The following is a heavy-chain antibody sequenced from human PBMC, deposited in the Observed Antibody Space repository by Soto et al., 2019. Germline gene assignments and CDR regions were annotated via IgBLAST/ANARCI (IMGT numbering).Heavy chain of an antibody. J-gene: IGHJ4*02. CDR1: GFTFSSYG. D-gene: IGHD6-25*01. CDR3: VRRGYNWQFSDY. CDR2: ISNSGSEI. Sequence: PGGSLRLSCAASGFTFSSYGMGWVRQAPGKGLEWVSSISNSGSEIFYAASVKGRFTISRDSSKNTLYLEMSSLRPEDTAVYYCVRRGYNWQFSDYWGQGTPVTVSS. V-gene: IGHV3-23*01.